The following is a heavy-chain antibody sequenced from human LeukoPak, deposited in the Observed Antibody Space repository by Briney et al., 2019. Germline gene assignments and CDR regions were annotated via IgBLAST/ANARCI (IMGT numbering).Heavy chain of an antibody. CDR1: GFTFSSYG. V-gene: IGHV3-23*01. CDR3: AKTPVVEAFDI. J-gene: IGHJ3*02. CDR2: ISSGGGNT. Sequence: PGGALRLSCAASGFTFSSYGMSWVRQAPGTALEWVSGISSGGGNTYYADSVKGRFTISRDNSKNTLYLQMNSLRAEDTAVYYCAKTPVVEAFDIWGQGTMVTVSS. D-gene: IGHD2-15*01.